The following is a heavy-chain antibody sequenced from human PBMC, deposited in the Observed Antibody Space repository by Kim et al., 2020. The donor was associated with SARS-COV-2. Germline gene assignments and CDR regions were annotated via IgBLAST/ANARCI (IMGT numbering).Heavy chain of an antibody. V-gene: IGHV3-11*04. J-gene: IGHJ6*02. Sequence: SVKGRFTISRDNAKNSLYLQMNSLRAEDTAVYYCARRRAGPRYYYGMDVWGQGTTVTVSS. CDR3: ARRRAGPRYYYGMDV.